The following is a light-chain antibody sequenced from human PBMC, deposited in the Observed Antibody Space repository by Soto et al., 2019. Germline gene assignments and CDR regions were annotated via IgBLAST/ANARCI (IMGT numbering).Light chain of an antibody. CDR1: QSVSRW. CDR3: QQFNSKVWT. J-gene: IGKJ1*01. V-gene: IGKV1-5*01. CDR2: EAS. Sequence: DIQMTQSPSTLSASVGDTVTITCRASQSVSRWLNWYQQKPGKAPRLLIYEASNLESGVPMRFSGSGSGTEFVLTITSLQPAESATYYCQQFNSKVWTFGQGTRVEI.